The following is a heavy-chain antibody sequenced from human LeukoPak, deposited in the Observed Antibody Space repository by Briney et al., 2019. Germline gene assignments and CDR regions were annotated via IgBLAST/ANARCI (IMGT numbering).Heavy chain of an antibody. D-gene: IGHD2-2*01. J-gene: IGHJ3*02. CDR3: ASGSGGPGAFDI. V-gene: IGHV4-61*08. Sequence: SQTLSLTCAVSGGSISSGGYYWSWIRQPPGKGLEWIGYIYYSGSTNYNPSLKSRVTISVGTSKKQFSLKLSSVTAADTAVYYCASGSGGPGAFDIWGQGTMVTVSS. CDR2: IYYSGST. CDR1: GGSISSGGYY.